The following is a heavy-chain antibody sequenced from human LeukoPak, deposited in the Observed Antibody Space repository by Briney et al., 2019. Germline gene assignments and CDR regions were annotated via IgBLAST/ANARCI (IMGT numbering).Heavy chain of an antibody. CDR2: ISGSGGGT. J-gene: IGHJ4*02. V-gene: IGHV3-23*01. CDR1: GFTFSSYA. D-gene: IGHD5-18*01. Sequence: GGSLRLSCAASGFTFSSYAMSWGRQAPGKGLEWVSAISGSGGGTYYADSVRGRFTISTDNSKNTLYLQMNSLRAEDTAVYYCAKGKYSYGYFDYWGQGTLVTVSS. CDR3: AKGKYSYGYFDY.